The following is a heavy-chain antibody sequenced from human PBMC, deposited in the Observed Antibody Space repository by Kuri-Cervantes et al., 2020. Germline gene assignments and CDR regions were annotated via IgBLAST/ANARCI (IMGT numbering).Heavy chain of an antibody. Sequence: GESLKISCAASGFTFSSHAMNWVRQAPGKGLEWVSGISGNGDTPHYADSVKGRFTISRDTPKNMLYLQMTSLRAEGTAVYYCAKDRGVTAISSPDFDYWGQGTLVTVSS. CDR3: AKDRGVTAISSPDFDY. V-gene: IGHV3-23*01. CDR2: ISGNGDTP. J-gene: IGHJ4*02. CDR1: GFTFSSHA. D-gene: IGHD2-21*02.